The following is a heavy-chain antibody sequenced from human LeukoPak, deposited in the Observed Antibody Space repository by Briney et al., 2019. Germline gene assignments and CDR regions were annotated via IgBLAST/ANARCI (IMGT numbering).Heavy chain of an antibody. Sequence: GRSLRLSCAASGFTFSSYGMHWVRQAPGKRLEWVAVISYDGSNKYYADSVKGRFTISRDNSKNTLYLQMNSLRAEDTAVYYCAKDGGYFDYWGQGTLVTVSS. CDR2: ISYDGSNK. CDR3: AKDGGYFDY. CDR1: GFTFSSYG. V-gene: IGHV3-30*18. D-gene: IGHD2-15*01. J-gene: IGHJ4*02.